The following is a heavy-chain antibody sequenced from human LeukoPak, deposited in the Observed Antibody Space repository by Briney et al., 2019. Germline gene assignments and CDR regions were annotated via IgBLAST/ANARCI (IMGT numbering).Heavy chain of an antibody. D-gene: IGHD3-22*01. J-gene: IGHJ6*04. Sequence: PGRSLRLSCAASGFTFSSYGMHWVRQAPGKGLEWVAVISYDESFKYYSDSVKGRFTISRDNSKNTLYLQMNSLRAEDTAVYYCAKSGDDSSQGLDVWGEGTTVTVSS. CDR3: AKSGDDSSQGLDV. CDR2: ISYDESFK. CDR1: GFTFSSYG. V-gene: IGHV3-30*18.